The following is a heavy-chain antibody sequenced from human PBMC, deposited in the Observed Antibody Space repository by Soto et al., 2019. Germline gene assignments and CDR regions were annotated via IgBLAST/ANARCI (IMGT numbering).Heavy chain of an antibody. D-gene: IGHD5-12*01. Sequence: RGESLKISCKGSGYSFTSYWIGWVRQMPGKVLEWMGIIYPGDSDTRYSPSFQGQVTISADKSISTAYLQWSSLKASDTAMYYCASPSRDGYNDNYYYYGMDVWGQGXTVTVYS. V-gene: IGHV5-51*01. CDR1: GYSFTSYW. J-gene: IGHJ6*02. CDR3: ASPSRDGYNDNYYYYGMDV. CDR2: IYPGDSDT.